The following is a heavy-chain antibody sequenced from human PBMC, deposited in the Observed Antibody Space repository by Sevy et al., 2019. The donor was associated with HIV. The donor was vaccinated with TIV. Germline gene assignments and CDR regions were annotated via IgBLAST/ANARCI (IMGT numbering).Heavy chain of an antibody. CDR3: ARGVWGHDDSFEI. Sequence: ASVKVSCKASGYIFSSYRINWVRQAPGQGLEWLGWISVYNGKTNYAQNLQDRVTITTDTGTNTVYMEVRSLRSEDTAVYFCARGVWGHDDSFEIWGQGTMVTVSS. CDR2: ISVYNGKT. V-gene: IGHV1-18*04. D-gene: IGHD7-27*01. J-gene: IGHJ3*02. CDR1: GYIFSSYR.